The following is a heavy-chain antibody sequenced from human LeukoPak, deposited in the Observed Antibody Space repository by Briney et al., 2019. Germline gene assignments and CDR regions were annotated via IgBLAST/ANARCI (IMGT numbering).Heavy chain of an antibody. Sequence: GGSLRLSCSASGFTFSIYAMHWVRQAPGKGLEYVSAISSNGGSTYYADSVKGRFTISRDNSKNTLYLQMSSLRAEDTAVYYCVKRRSDSSSWYGAHYFDYWGQGTLVTVSS. CDR3: VKRRSDSSSWYGAHYFDY. J-gene: IGHJ4*02. D-gene: IGHD6-13*01. V-gene: IGHV3-64D*06. CDR2: ISSNGGST. CDR1: GFTFSIYA.